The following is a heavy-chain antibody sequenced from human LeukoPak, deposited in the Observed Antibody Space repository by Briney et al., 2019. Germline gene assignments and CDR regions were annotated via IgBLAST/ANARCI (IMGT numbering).Heavy chain of an antibody. CDR1: GFTFSSYW. V-gene: IGHV3-74*01. CDR2: INSDRSST. Sequence: GSLRLSCAASGFTFSSYWMHWVRQAPGKGLVRVSRINSDRSSTSYADSVKGRFTISRDNAKNTLYLQMNSLRAEDTAVYYCARGSIVVVPAAFEPWGQGALVTVSS. J-gene: IGHJ5*02. D-gene: IGHD2-2*01. CDR3: ARGSIVVVPAAFEP.